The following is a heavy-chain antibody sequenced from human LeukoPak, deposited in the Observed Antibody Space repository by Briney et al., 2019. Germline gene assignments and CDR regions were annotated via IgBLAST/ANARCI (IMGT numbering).Heavy chain of an antibody. D-gene: IGHD6-13*01. Sequence: GGSLRLSCAASGFTFSSYSMNWVRQAPGKGLEWVSSISSSSSYIYYADSVKGRFTISRDNAKNSLYLQMNSLRAEDTAVYYCARDRGIAAAGFGIFDYWGQGTLVTVSS. CDR1: GFTFSSYS. V-gene: IGHV3-21*01. CDR3: ARDRGIAAAGFGIFDY. J-gene: IGHJ4*02. CDR2: ISSSSSYI.